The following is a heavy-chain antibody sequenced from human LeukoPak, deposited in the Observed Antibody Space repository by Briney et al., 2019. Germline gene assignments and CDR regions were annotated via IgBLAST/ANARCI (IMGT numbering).Heavy chain of an antibody. Sequence: SETLSLTCTVSGGSISSYYWSWIRQHPGKGLEWIGYIYYSGSTYYNPSLKSRVTISVDTSKNQFSLKLGSVTAADTAVYYCAREGYDSSGYYSNIDYWGQGTLVTVSS. D-gene: IGHD3-22*01. CDR3: AREGYDSSGYYSNIDY. V-gene: IGHV4-59*06. CDR2: IYYSGST. J-gene: IGHJ4*02. CDR1: GGSISSYY.